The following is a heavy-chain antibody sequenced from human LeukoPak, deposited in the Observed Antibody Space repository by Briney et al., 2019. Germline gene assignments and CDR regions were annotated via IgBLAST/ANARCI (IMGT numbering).Heavy chain of an antibody. J-gene: IGHJ4*02. D-gene: IGHD6-19*01. Sequence: QPGGSLRLSCAASGFTFDDYAMHWVRQAPGKGLEWVSGISWNSGSIGYADSVKGRFTISRDNAKNSLYLQMNSLRAEDTALHYCAKDMGSGWVFDYWGQGTLVTVSS. CDR3: AKDMGSGWVFDY. CDR1: GFTFDDYA. V-gene: IGHV3-9*01. CDR2: ISWNSGSI.